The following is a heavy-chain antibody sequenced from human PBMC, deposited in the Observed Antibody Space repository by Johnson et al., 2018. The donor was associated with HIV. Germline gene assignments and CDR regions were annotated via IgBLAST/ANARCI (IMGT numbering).Heavy chain of an antibody. Sequence: QVQLVESGGGVVQPGRPLRLSCAASVFTFSDYYMSWIRQAPGKGLEWVSYISSSGSTIYYAGSVKGRFTISRDNSKNTLYLQMNSLRAEDTAVYFCASISLGAFDIWGQGTLVTVSS. CDR2: ISSSGSTI. V-gene: IGHV3-11*04. CDR1: VFTFSDYY. J-gene: IGHJ3*02. CDR3: ASISLGAFDI.